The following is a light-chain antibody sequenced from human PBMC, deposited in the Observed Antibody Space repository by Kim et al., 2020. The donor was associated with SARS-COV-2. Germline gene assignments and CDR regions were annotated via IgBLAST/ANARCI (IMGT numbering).Light chain of an antibody. Sequence: ASAGDRVTITCRASQGIRNWLAWYQQKPGKAPKLLIHDATRLESGVSSRFSGSGSGTDFTLTISSLRPEDSATYYCQQINSVPLTFGGGTKVEIK. CDR3: QQINSVPLT. CDR2: DAT. J-gene: IGKJ4*01. CDR1: QGIRNW. V-gene: IGKV1-12*01.